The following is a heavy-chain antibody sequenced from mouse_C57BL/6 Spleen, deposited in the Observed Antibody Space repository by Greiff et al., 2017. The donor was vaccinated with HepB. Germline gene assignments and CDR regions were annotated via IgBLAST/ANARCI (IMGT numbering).Heavy chain of an antibody. J-gene: IGHJ2*01. CDR1: GFTFTDYY. Sequence: EVQLVESGGGLVQPGGSLSLSCAASGFTFTDYYMSWVRQPPGKALEWVGFIRNKANGYTTEYSASVKGRFTISRDNAQSILYLQVNALRAEDSATYYCARSWVFDYWGQGTTLTVSS. V-gene: IGHV7-3*01. CDR3: ARSWVFDY. D-gene: IGHD4-1*01. CDR2: IRNKANGYTT.